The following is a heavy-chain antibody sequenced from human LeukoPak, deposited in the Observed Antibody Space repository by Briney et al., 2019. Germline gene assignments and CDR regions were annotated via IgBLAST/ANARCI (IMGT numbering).Heavy chain of an antibody. D-gene: IGHD6-19*01. CDR1: GLTFSDYN. V-gene: IGHV3-30*18. CDR3: AKVRWDNSGWYYLDN. CDR2: ISYDGSNK. J-gene: IGHJ4*02. Sequence: PGGSLRLSCAASGLTFSDYNMHWVRQAPGKGLEWVAVISYDGSNKYYADSVKGRFTISRDNSKNTLYLQMNSLTDEDTAVYYCAKVRWDNSGWYYLDNWGQGTLVTVSS.